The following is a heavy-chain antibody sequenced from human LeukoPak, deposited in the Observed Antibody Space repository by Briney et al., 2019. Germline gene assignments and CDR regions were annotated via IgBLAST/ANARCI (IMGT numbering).Heavy chain of an antibody. CDR1: GGSIFSYY. Sequence: SETLSLTCTVSGGSIFSYYWNWIRQPPRPGLEWIGNIYSNWITSYNHSLWSRGTISIATSKNQFSLRLRSVTAADTAIYYCARRAYYDSSGYSPASGYFDLWGRGTLVSVSS. D-gene: IGHD3-22*01. CDR2: IYSNWIT. CDR3: ARRAYYDSSGYSPASGYFDL. J-gene: IGHJ2*01. V-gene: IGHV4-4*08.